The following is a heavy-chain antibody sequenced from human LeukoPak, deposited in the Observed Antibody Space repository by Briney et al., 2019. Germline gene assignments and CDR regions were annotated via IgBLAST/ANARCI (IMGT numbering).Heavy chain of an antibody. J-gene: IGHJ4*02. CDR2: ISGSGSST. CDR3: AKYSSGWHLLDY. D-gene: IGHD6-19*01. V-gene: IGHV3-23*01. Sequence: GGSLRLSCAASGFTFSSYAMSWVRQAPGKGLEWVSAISGSGSSTYYADSVKGRFTISRDNSKNTLYLQMNSLRAEDTAVYYCAKYSSGWHLLDYWGQGTLVTVSS. CDR1: GFTFSSYA.